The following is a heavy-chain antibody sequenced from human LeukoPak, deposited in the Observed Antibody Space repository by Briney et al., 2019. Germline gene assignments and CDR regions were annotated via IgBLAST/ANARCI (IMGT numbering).Heavy chain of an antibody. V-gene: IGHV1-46*01. J-gene: IGHJ3*02. CDR1: GYTFSNYN. CDR2: VNPSGDST. CDR3: ARVRDGYNDAYDI. D-gene: IGHD5-24*01. Sequence: GASVKVSCKASGYTFSNYNIHWVRQAPGQGLEWMGIVNPSGDSTNYAQNFQGRVTMTGDTSTGTVYMELSSLRSEDTAVYCCARVRDGYNDAYDIWGQGTMVTVPS.